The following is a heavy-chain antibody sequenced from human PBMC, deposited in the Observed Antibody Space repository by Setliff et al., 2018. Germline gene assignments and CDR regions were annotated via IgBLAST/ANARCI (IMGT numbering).Heavy chain of an antibody. CDR2: MNPNSGNT. Sequence: ASVKVSCKASGYTFTSYDINWVRQATGQGLEWMGWMNPNSGNTGYAQKFQGRVTMTRNTSISTAYMELSSLRSEDTAVYYCARECYSSSWYGDYYYYYGMDVWGQGTLVTVSS. CDR1: GYTFTSYD. CDR3: ARECYSSSWYGDYYYYYGMDV. V-gene: IGHV1-8*02. D-gene: IGHD6-13*01. J-gene: IGHJ6*02.